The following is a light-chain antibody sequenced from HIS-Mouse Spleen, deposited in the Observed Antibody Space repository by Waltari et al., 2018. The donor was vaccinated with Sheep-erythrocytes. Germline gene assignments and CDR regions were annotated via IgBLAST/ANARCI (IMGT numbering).Light chain of an antibody. CDR2: DVS. CDR3: SSYTSSSTWV. Sequence: QSALTQPASVSGSPGPAITISCTGPSSDVGGSNDVSWYQQHPGKPPKLMIYDVSNRPSGVSNRFSGSKSGNTASLTISGLQAEDEADYYCSSYTSSSTWVFGGGTKLTVL. J-gene: IGLJ3*02. CDR1: SSDVGGSND. V-gene: IGLV2-14*03.